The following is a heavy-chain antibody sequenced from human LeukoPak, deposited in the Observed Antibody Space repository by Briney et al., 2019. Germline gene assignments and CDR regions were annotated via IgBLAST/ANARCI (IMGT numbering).Heavy chain of an antibody. D-gene: IGHD6-19*01. CDR3: ARDQSSGWSRGAFDI. CDR2: IYSGGST. V-gene: IGHV3-66*01. Sequence: PGGSLRLPCAASGFTVSSNYMSWVRQAPGKGLEWVSVIYSGGSTYYADSVKGRFTISRDNAKNSLYLQMNSLRAEDTALYYCARDQSSGWSRGAFDIWGQGTMVTVSS. J-gene: IGHJ3*02. CDR1: GFTVSSNY.